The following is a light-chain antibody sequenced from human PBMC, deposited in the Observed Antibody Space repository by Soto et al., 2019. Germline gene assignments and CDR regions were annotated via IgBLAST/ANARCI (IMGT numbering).Light chain of an antibody. CDR1: QSVSRY. CDR2: GGS. J-gene: IGKJ4*01. V-gene: IGKV3-20*01. Sequence: EIVLTQSPATLSLSPGERATLSCRASQSVSRYLAWYQQKPGQAPRLLIYGGSSRATGIPDRFSGGGSGTDFSLTISRLETEDFSVYYCHQYGSSPLTFGGGTKVDI. CDR3: HQYGSSPLT.